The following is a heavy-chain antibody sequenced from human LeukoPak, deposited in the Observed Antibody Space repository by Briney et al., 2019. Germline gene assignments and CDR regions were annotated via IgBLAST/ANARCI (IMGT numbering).Heavy chain of an antibody. V-gene: IGHV3-74*01. D-gene: IGHD2-15*01. CDR2: ISSDGSST. CDR1: GFTFSSYW. Sequence: TGGSLRLSCAASGFTFSSYWMHWVRQAPGKGLVWVSRISSDGSSTSYADSAKGRFTISRDNAKNTLYLQMNSLRAEDTAVFYCARDLGYCSGGSCYDHIDYWGQGTLVTVSS. CDR3: ARDLGYCSGGSCYDHIDY. J-gene: IGHJ4*02.